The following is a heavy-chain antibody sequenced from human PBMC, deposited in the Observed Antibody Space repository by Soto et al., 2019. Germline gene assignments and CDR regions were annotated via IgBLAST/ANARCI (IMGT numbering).Heavy chain of an antibody. CDR1: GYTFTSYA. Sequence: ASVKVSCKASGYTFTSYAMHWVRQAPGQRLEGMGWINAGNGNPKYSQKFQGRVPITRDTSASTAYMELSSLRSEDTAVYYCARDSKGGIAARGPFDPWGQGTLVTVSS. D-gene: IGHD6-6*01. CDR3: ARDSKGGIAARGPFDP. V-gene: IGHV1-3*01. J-gene: IGHJ5*02. CDR2: INAGNGNP.